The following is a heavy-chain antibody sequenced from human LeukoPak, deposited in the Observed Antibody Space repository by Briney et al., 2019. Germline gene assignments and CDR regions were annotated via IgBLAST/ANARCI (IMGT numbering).Heavy chain of an antibody. J-gene: IGHJ4*02. D-gene: IGHD3-9*01. CDR2: IHPSGGST. CDR3: SRGPSASDWFVFGGPY. V-gene: IGHV1-46*01. CDR1: GYTFTSYF. Sequence: ASVKVSCKASGYTFTSYFMHWVRPASGQGVEWMGIIHPSGGSTTYAQKFQGRVTMTRDTSTSTVYMELRSLRSEDTAVYYCSRGPSASDWFVFGGPYWGQGTLVTVSS.